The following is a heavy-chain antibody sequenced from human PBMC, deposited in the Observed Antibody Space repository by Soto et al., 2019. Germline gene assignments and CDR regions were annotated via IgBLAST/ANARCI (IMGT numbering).Heavy chain of an antibody. Sequence: PSQTLSLTCAISGDSVSSNSAAWNWIRQSPSRGLEWLGRTYYRSKWYNDYAVSVKSRITINPDTSKNQFSLQLNSVTPEDTAVYYCAVGVVPAANLYYYGMDVWGQVTTVTVAS. CDR3: AVGVVPAANLYYYGMDV. J-gene: IGHJ6*02. V-gene: IGHV6-1*01. D-gene: IGHD2-2*01. CDR2: TYYRSKWYN. CDR1: GDSVSSNSAA.